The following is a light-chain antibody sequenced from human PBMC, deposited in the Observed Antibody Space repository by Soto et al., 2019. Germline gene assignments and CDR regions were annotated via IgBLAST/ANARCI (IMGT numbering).Light chain of an antibody. V-gene: IGLV2-11*01. CDR3: CSYAGSYTWV. J-gene: IGLJ3*02. Sequence: QSVLTQPRSVSGSPGQSVTISCTGTNNDIGDYEFVSWYHQHPGKVPKLVIFDVNVRPSGVPDRFSGSKSGTTASLTISGLLAEDEGIYYCCSYAGSYTWVFGGGTKLTVL. CDR2: DVN. CDR1: NNDIGDYEF.